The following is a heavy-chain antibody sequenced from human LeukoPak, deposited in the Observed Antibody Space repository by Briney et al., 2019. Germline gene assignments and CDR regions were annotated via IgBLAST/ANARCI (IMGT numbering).Heavy chain of an antibody. J-gene: IGHJ3*02. D-gene: IGHD3-22*01. CDR1: GFTFSSYG. V-gene: IGHV3-30*02. CDR3: AKDSYSRTMIVGGGVDI. Sequence: GGSLRLSCAASGFTFSSYGMHWVRQAPGKGLEWVAFIRYDGSNKYYADSVKGRFTISRDNSKNTLYLQMNSLRAEDTAVYYCAKDSYSRTMIVGGGVDIWGQGTMVTVSS. CDR2: IRYDGSNK.